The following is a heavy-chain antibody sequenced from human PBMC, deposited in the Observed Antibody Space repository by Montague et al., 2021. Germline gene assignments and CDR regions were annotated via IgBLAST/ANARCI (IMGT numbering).Heavy chain of an antibody. D-gene: IGHD6-13*01. V-gene: IGHV3-7*01. CDR2: INPDGSAK. CDR1: GFPFSNSW. Sequence: YRSLSFSASGFPFSNSWMNWVRQAPGKGLEWVANINPDGSAKNYVDSVRGRFSISRDNTKNSLYLQMNSLRVEDTAVYYCARDRAAAGSWGHGTLVIVSS. J-gene: IGHJ5*01. CDR3: ARDRAAAGS.